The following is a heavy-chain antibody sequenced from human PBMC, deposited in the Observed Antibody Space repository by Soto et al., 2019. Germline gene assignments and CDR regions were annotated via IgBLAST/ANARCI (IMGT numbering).Heavy chain of an antibody. V-gene: IGHV3-33*01. CDR2: IWYDGSNK. Sequence: GGSLRLSCAASGFTFSSYGMHWVRQAPGKGLEWVAVIWYDGSNKYYADSVKGRFTISRDNSKNTLYLQMNSLRAEDTAVYYCARDDAAVAGNYAFDIWGQGTMVTVSS. CDR1: GFTFSSYG. CDR3: ARDDAAVAGNYAFDI. D-gene: IGHD6-19*01. J-gene: IGHJ3*02.